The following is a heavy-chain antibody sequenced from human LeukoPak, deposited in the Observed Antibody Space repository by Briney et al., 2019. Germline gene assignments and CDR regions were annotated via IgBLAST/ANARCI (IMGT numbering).Heavy chain of an antibody. D-gene: IGHD3-22*01. CDR2: IYYSGST. V-gene: IGHV4-38-2*02. CDR3: ARAGDRSGYFYYFDS. CDR1: GYSISSGYY. J-gene: IGHJ4*02. Sequence: PSETLSLTCTVSGYSISSGYYWGWIRQPPGKGLEWIGYIYYSGSTNYNPSLKSRVTISVDTSKNQFSLELRSVTAADTAVYYCARAGDRSGYFYYFDSWGQGTLVTVSS.